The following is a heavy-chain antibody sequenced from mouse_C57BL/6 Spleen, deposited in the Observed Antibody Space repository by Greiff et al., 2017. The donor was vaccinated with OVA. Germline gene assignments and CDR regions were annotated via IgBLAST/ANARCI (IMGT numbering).Heavy chain of an antibody. CDR1: GFTFSSYT. J-gene: IGHJ1*03. CDR3: ARHSYGYFDV. CDR2: ISGGGGNT. V-gene: IGHV5-9*01. Sequence: EVKLVESGGGLVKPGGSLKLSCAASGFTFSSYTMSWVRQTPEKRLEWVATISGGGGNTYYPDSVKGRFTISRDNAKNTLYLQMSSLRSEDTALYYCARHSYGYFDVWGTGTTVTVSS.